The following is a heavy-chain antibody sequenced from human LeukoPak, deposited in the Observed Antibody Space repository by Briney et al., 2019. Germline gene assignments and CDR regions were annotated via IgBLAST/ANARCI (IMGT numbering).Heavy chain of an antibody. Sequence: ASVKVSCKASGYTFTSYGISWVRQAPGQGLEWMGRISAYNGNTNYAQKLQGRVTMTTDTSTSTAYMELRSLRSDDTAVYYCARPRSPGYYYYGMDVWGQGTTVTVSS. V-gene: IGHV1-18*01. CDR3: ARPRSPGYYYYGMDV. CDR2: ISAYNGNT. D-gene: IGHD1-14*01. CDR1: GYTFTSYG. J-gene: IGHJ6*02.